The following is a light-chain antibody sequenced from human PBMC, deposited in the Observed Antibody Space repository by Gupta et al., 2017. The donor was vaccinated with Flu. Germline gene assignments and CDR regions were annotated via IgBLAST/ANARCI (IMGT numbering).Light chain of an antibody. CDR1: QSISDL. V-gene: IGKV1-5*03. CDR3: QQYKTFPWT. Sequence: DIQMTQSPSSLSASVGDRVTITCRASQSISDLLAWYQQKPGTPPKLLIYRASNLQSGVPSRFSGSGSGTDFTLTITSLQPDDFAAYYCQQYKTFPWTFGPGTKVEIK. J-gene: IGKJ1*01. CDR2: RAS.